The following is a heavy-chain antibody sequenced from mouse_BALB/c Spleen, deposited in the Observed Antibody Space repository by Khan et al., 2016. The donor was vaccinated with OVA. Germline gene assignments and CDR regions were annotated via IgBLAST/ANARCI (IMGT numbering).Heavy chain of an antibody. V-gene: IGHV5-17*02. D-gene: IGHD2-2*01. CDR3: ARGGGYDGGFDY. CDR1: GFTFNRFG. CDR2: ISSGSSTI. J-gene: IGHJ2*01. Sequence: EVQGVESGGGLVQPGGSRKLSCAASGFTFNRFGMHWVRQAPEKGLEWVAYISSGSSTIYYEDTVKGRFTISRDNSKNTLFLQMTSLRSEDTAMYYCARGGGYDGGFDYWGQGTTLTVSS.